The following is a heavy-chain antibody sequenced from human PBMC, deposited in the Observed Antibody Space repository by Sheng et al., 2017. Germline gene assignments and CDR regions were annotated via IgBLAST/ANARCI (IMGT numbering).Heavy chain of an antibody. J-gene: IGHJ3*02. CDR1: GGSISSGGYS. CDR3: ASSTGEVDAFDI. Sequence: QVQLQESGPGLVKPSQTLSLTCAVSGGSISSGGYSWSWIRQPPGKGLEWIGYIYYSGSTYYNPSLKSRVTISVDTSKNQFSLKLSSVTAADTAVYYCASSTGEVDAFDIWGQGTMVTVSS. CDR2: IYYSGST. V-gene: IGHV4-30-4*07.